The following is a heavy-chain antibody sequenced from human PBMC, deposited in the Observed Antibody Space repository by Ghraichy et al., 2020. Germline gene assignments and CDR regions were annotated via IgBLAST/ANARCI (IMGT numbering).Heavy chain of an antibody. Sequence: SETLSLTCTVSGGSISSGGYYWSWIRQHPGKGLEWIGYIYYSGSTYYNPSLKSRVTISVDTSKNQFSLKLSSVTAADTAVYYCARGRKRYCSGGSCPRDAFDIWGQGTMVTVSS. D-gene: IGHD2-15*01. CDR2: IYYSGST. V-gene: IGHV4-31*03. CDR3: ARGRKRYCSGGSCPRDAFDI. J-gene: IGHJ3*02. CDR1: GGSISSGGYY.